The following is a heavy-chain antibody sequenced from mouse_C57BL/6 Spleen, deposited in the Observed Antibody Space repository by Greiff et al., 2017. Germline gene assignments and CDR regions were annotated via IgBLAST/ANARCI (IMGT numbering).Heavy chain of an antibody. J-gene: IGHJ1*03. CDR3: ARQGYYGRYWYFDV. CDR1: GFTFSSYG. Sequence: EVQGVESGGDLVKPGGSLKLSCAASGFTFSSYGMSWVRQTPDKRLAWVATISSGGSYTYYPASVKGRFTISRDNAKNTLYLQMSSLKSEDTAMYYCARQGYYGRYWYFDVWGTGTTVTVSS. D-gene: IGHD1-1*01. CDR2: ISSGGSYT. V-gene: IGHV5-6*01.